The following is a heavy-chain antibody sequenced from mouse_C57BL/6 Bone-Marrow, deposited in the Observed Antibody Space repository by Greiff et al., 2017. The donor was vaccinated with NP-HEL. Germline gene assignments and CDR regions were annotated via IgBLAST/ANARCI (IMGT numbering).Heavy chain of an antibody. V-gene: IGHV1-9*01. J-gene: IGHJ3*01. CDR3: AREGSSGSFAY. Sequence: VQLQQSGAELTKPGASVKLSCKATGYTFTGYRIEWVKPRHGHGLEWIGEILPGSGSTNYNEKFKGKATFTADTSSNTAYKHHSSLTTEDSAIYYCAREGSSGSFAYWGQGTLVTVSA. D-gene: IGHD3-2*02. CDR1: GYTFTGYR. CDR2: ILPGSGST.